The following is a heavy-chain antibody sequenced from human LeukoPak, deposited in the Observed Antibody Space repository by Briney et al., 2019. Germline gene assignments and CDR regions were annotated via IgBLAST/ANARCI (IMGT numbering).Heavy chain of an antibody. CDR2: IYYSGST. CDR1: GGSISSYY. V-gene: IGHV4-59*01. CDR3: AREAPPSGWSPGDYYYYYMDV. J-gene: IGHJ6*03. Sequence: SQTLSLTCTVSGGSISSYYWSWIRQPPGKGLEWIGYIYYSGSTNYNPSLKSRVTISVDTSKNQFSLKLSSVTAADTAVYYCAREAPPSGWSPGDYYYYYMDVWGKGTTVTVSS. D-gene: IGHD6-19*01.